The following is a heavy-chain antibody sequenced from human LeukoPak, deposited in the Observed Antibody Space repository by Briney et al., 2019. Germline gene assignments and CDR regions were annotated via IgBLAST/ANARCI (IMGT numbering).Heavy chain of an antibody. D-gene: IGHD3-10*01. CDR3: ARLPGRGYYGSGGGSRPNWFDP. CDR2: INHSGST. CDR1: GGSFSGYY. V-gene: IGHV4-34*01. Sequence: PSETLSLTCAVYGGSFSGYYWSWVRQPPGKGLEWIGEINHSGSTNYNPSLKSRVTISVDTSKNQFSLKLSSVTAADTAVYYCARLPGRGYYGSGGGSRPNWFDPWGQGTLVTVSS. J-gene: IGHJ5*02.